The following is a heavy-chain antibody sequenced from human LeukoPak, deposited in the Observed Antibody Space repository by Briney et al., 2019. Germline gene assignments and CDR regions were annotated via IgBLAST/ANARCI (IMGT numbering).Heavy chain of an antibody. J-gene: IGHJ4*02. CDR1: GYTFSDYY. Sequence: GASVNVSCKASGYTFSDYYMHWVRQAPGPGPEGMGEMKPNTGATQDAQSFQGRVTMTRDRSITTAHMELSSLTSDDTAVYYCAKDSSSGWLSPDYWGQGTLVTVSS. V-gene: IGHV1-2*02. D-gene: IGHD6-19*01. CDR2: MKPNTGAT. CDR3: AKDSSSGWLSPDY.